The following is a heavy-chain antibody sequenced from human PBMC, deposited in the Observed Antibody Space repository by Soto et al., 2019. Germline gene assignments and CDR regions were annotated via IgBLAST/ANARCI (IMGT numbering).Heavy chain of an antibody. Sequence: SETLSRTCAVYGGCFHGYYWSWIRQPPGKGLEWIGEITHSGSANYNPTFKSRVSISVDTSKNHMSLHLSSVSAAYTSVYSCPTGPQAGYYDSGTFYSSVPWDQETLVAVSS. D-gene: IGHD3-10*01. CDR2: ITHSGSA. V-gene: IGHV4-34*01. J-gene: IGHJ5*02. CDR1: GGCFHGYY. CDR3: PTGPQAGYYDSGTFYSSVP.